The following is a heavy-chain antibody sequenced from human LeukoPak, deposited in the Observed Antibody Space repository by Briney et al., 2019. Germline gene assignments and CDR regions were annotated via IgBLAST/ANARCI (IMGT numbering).Heavy chain of an antibody. D-gene: IGHD3-22*01. CDR3: ASHTTYYYDSSGSFDY. CDR1: GGSITTSRYY. Sequence: SGTLSLTCTVSGGSITTSRYYWGWIRQPPGKGLEWIGSMYYSGTTYYNPSLKSRVTISVDTSRNRFSLNLSSVTAADTAVYYCASHTTYYYDSSGSFDYWGQGTLVTVSS. J-gene: IGHJ4*02. V-gene: IGHV4-39*01. CDR2: MYYSGTT.